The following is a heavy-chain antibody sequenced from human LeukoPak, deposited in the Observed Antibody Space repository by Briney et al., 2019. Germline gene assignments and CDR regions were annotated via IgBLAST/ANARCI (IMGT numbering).Heavy chain of an antibody. CDR1: GVSVSSGSYY. Sequence: SETLSLTCTVSGVSVSSGSYYWSWIRQPPGKGLEWIGYIYYSGSTNYNPSLKSRVTISVDTSKNQFSLKLSSVTAADTAVYYCARAPNNYGKFDYWGQGTLVTVSS. CDR2: IYYSGST. V-gene: IGHV4-61*01. CDR3: ARAPNNYGKFDY. D-gene: IGHD3-10*01. J-gene: IGHJ4*02.